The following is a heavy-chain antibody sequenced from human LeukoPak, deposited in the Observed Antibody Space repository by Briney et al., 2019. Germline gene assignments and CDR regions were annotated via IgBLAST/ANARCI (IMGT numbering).Heavy chain of an antibody. CDR3: ARAGRWEGRPHAFDI. CDR2: IYHSGST. J-gene: IGHJ3*02. V-gene: IGHV4-59*01. D-gene: IGHD1-26*01. CDR1: DDSITMYY. Sequence: PSETLSLTCSVSDDSITMYYWTWIRQPPGKGLEWIESIYHSGSTYYNPSLKSRVTISVDTSKSQFSLKLSSVTAADTALYYCARAGRWEGRPHAFDIWGQGTMVTVSS.